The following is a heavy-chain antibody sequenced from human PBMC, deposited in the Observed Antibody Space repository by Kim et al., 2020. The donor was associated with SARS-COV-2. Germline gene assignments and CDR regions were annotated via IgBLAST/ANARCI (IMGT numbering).Heavy chain of an antibody. CDR2: T. J-gene: IGHJ4*02. CDR3: ARGRRWLVRDY. V-gene: IGHV1-8*01. Sequence: TGYARKFQGRVTMTRNTSISTAYMELSSLRSEDTAVYYCARGRRWLVRDYWGQGTLVTVSS. D-gene: IGHD6-19*01.